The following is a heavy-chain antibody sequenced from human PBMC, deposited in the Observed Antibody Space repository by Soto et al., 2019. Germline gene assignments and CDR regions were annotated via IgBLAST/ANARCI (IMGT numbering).Heavy chain of an antibody. CDR1: GFTFDDYA. CDR2: LSWNSDTI. V-gene: IGHV3-9*01. CDR3: AKDKSRNIAVAGRDAFDI. J-gene: IGHJ3*02. Sequence: PGGSLRLSCAASGFTFDDYAMHWVRQGPGKGLEWVSGLSWNSDTIVYADSVKGRFTISRDNAKNSLFLQMNSLRAEDTALYYCAKDKSRNIAVAGRDAFDIWGQGTMVTVSS. D-gene: IGHD6-19*01.